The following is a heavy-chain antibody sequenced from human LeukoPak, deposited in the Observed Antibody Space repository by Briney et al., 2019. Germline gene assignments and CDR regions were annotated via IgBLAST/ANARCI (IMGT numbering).Heavy chain of an antibody. Sequence: GGSLRHSCAASGFSLSTYGVSWVRQPPGKGLEWVSGITGTGGSTYYADSVKGRFTVSRDTSKNTLYLQMNSLRAEDTAIYYCAKDHGTAVAGFYYWGQGTLVTVSS. J-gene: IGHJ4*02. CDR3: AKDHGTAVAGFYY. V-gene: IGHV3-23*01. CDR1: GFSLSTYG. CDR2: ITGTGGST. D-gene: IGHD6-19*01.